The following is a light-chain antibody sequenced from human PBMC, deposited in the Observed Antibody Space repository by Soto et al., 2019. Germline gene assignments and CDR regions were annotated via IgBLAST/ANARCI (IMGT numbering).Light chain of an antibody. CDR1: SGHSSYA. CDR2: LNSDGSH. CDR3: QTWGTGTHV. J-gene: IGLJ1*01. V-gene: IGLV4-69*01. Sequence: QLVLTQSPSASASLGASVKLTCTLSSGHSSYAIAWHQQQPEKGPRYLMKLNSDGSHSKGDGIPDRFSGSSSGAERYLIISSLQSEDEADYYCQTWGTGTHVFGTRTKLTVL.